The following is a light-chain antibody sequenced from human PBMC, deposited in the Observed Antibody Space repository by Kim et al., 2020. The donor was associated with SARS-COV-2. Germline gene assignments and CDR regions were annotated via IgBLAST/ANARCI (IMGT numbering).Light chain of an antibody. CDR1: RSISDY. V-gene: IGKV1-39*01. CDR3: QESFSASALT. J-gene: IGKJ4*01. CDR2: SAS. Sequence: DIQMTQSPSSLSASVGDKVIITCRAGRSISDYLNWYQQKPGKAPRLLIYSASTLHGGVPSRFSGSVSGTEFTLTITDLQPEDFATYYCQESFSASALTFGGGTKLDIK.